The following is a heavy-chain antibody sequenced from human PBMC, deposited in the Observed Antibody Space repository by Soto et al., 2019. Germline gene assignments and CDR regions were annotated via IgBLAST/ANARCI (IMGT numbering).Heavy chain of an antibody. Sequence: PGGSLRLSCAASGFTFSSYAMSWVRQAPGKGLEGVSAISGSVGSTYYADSMKGRFTISRDNSKNTLYLQMNSLRAEDTAVYYCAKGVGSSWYEEYYYCMDVWGKGTTVTVSS. CDR2: ISGSVGST. CDR3: AKGVGSSWYEEYYYCMDV. D-gene: IGHD6-13*01. J-gene: IGHJ6*03. CDR1: GFTFSSYA. V-gene: IGHV3-23*01.